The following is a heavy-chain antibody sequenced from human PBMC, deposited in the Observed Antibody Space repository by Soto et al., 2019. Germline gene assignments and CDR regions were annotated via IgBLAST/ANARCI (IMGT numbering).Heavy chain of an antibody. V-gene: IGHV1-69*13. CDR2: IIPIFGTA. CDR3: ARTSDFWSGYSGFDYYYYGMDV. D-gene: IGHD3-3*01. J-gene: IGHJ6*02. Sequence: ASVKVSCKASGGTFSSYAISWVRQAPGQGLEWMGGIIPIFGTANYAQKFQGRVTITADESTSTAYMELSSLRSEDTAVYYFARTSDFWSGYSGFDYYYYGMDVWGQGTTVTVS. CDR1: GGTFSSYA.